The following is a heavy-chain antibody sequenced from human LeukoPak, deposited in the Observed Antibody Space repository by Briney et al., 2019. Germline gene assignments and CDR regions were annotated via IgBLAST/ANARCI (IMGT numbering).Heavy chain of an antibody. CDR1: GFTFSSYA. D-gene: IGHD2-2*01. Sequence: GGSLRLSCAASGFTFSSYAMSWFRQAPGKGLEWVSAISGSGGATYYADSVKGRFTISRDNSKNTLYLQMNSLRAEDTAVYYCAKDGYCSSTSCYPAPYWGQGTLVTVSS. V-gene: IGHV3-23*01. CDR2: ISGSGGAT. J-gene: IGHJ4*02. CDR3: AKDGYCSSTSCYPAPY.